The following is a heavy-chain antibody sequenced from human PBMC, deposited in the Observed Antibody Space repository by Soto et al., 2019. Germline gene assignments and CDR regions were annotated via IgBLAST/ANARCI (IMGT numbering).Heavy chain of an antibody. D-gene: IGHD2-2*01. CDR1: GFTFSSYA. Sequence: EVQVLESGGGLVQPGGSLRLSCAASGFTFSSYAMNWVRQAPGKGLEWVSAISGSGGSTYYADSVKGRFTISRDNSKNTLYLQMNSLRVEDTAVYYCAKGSDPLPDNWFDPWGQGTLVTVSS. J-gene: IGHJ5*02. CDR2: ISGSGGST. V-gene: IGHV3-23*01. CDR3: AKGSDPLPDNWFDP.